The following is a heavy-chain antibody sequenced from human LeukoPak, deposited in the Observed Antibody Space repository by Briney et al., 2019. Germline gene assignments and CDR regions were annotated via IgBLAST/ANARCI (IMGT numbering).Heavy chain of an antibody. CDR2: INPNSGGT. J-gene: IGHJ4*02. D-gene: IGHD6-19*01. CDR1: GYTFTGYY. V-gene: IGHV1-2*02. CDR3: ARIKDAEIQWLVLGCFDY. Sequence: SVKVCCTASGYTFTGYYMHWVRQAPGQGLEWMGWINPNSGGTNYAQKFPGRVTMTRDTSISTAYMELSRLRSDDTAVYYCARIKDAEIQWLVLGCFDYWGQGTLVTVS.